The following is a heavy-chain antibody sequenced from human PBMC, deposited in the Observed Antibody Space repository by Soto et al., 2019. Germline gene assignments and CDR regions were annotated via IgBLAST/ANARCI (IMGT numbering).Heavy chain of an antibody. V-gene: IGHV4-59*11. D-gene: IGHD7-27*01. CDR2: IYYNGNT. Sequence: QVQLQESGPGLVKPSETLSLTCTVSGGSISNHYWSWIRQPPGKGLEWIGYIYYNGNTNYNPSLTSRVTMSVDTSKKQISLKLSSVTAADTAVYYCARANWYSEYWGQGTLVTVSS. CDR3: ARANWYSEY. CDR1: GGSISNHY. J-gene: IGHJ4*02.